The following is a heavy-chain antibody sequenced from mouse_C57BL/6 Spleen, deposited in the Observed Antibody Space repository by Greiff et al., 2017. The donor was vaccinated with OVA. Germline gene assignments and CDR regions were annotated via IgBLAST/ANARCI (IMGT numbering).Heavy chain of an antibody. Sequence: EVQLQQSGPELVKPGASVKISCKASGYTFTDYYMNWVKQSHGKSLEWIGDINPNNGGTSYNQKFKGKATLTVDKSSSTAYMELRSLTSEDSAVYYCARSGDDYDWFAYWGQGTLVTVSA. V-gene: IGHV1-26*01. J-gene: IGHJ3*01. CDR3: ARSGDDYDWFAY. CDR2: INPNNGGT. CDR1: GYTFTDYY. D-gene: IGHD2-4*01.